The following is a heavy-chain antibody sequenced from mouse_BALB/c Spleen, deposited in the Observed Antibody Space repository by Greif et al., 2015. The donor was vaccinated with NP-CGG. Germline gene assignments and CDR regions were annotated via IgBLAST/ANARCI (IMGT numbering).Heavy chain of an antibody. CDR3: TDYYGGYFDV. CDR2: IRLKSNNYAT. J-gene: IGHJ1*01. CDR1: GFTFSNYW. D-gene: IGHD1-2*01. V-gene: IGHV6-6*02. Sequence: EVHLVESGGGLVQPGGSMKLSCVASGFTFSNYWMNWVRQSPEKGLEWVAEIRLKSNNYATHYAESVKGRFTISRDDSKSSVYLQMNNLRAEDTGIYYCTDYYGGYFDVWGAGTTVTVSS.